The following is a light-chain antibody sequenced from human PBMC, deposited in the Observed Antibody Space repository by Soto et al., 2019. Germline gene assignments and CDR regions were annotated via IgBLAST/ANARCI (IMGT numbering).Light chain of an antibody. V-gene: IGKV3-15*01. CDR2: GAS. Sequence: EMVMTQSPGTLSVSPGERAALSCRASQSVGSNLAWYQQKPGQAPRLLIYGASTRATGIPARFSGSGSGTEFTLTISRLQSEDFAVYYCQQYNDWPPYTFGQGTKLEIK. J-gene: IGKJ2*01. CDR3: QQYNDWPPYT. CDR1: QSVGSN.